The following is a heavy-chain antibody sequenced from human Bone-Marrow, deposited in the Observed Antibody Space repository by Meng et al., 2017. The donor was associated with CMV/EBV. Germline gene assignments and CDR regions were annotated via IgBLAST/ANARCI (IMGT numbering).Heavy chain of an antibody. CDR2: INSDGGTT. CDR3: ARDSGVIIDRYYYYYGMDV. CDR1: GFTFSSYW. D-gene: IGHD3-10*01. Sequence: GESLKISCAASGFTFSSYWMHWVRQAPGKGLVWVSRINSDGGTTSYADSVKGRFTISRDNAKNTLYLQMNSLRAEDTALYYCARDSGVIIDRYYYYYGMDVWGQGTTVTVSS. J-gene: IGHJ6*02. V-gene: IGHV3-74*01.